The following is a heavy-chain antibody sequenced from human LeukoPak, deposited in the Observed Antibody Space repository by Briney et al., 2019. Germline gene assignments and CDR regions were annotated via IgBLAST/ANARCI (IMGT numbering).Heavy chain of an antibody. J-gene: IGHJ5*02. CDR3: SREHVWVVP. CDR2: IKKDATEK. V-gene: IGHV3-7*05. CDR1: TFTLSNYG. Sequence: ARSLSLSCAASTFTLSNYGMTWVSPAQGKGLEWVANIKKDATEKQYVDCVKGRFTISRDNDKNSLYLQMHRPRDQATDVYSCSREHVWVVPWGEGALVAVSS.